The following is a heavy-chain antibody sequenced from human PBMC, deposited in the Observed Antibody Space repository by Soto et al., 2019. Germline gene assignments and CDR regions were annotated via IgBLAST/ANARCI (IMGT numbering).Heavy chain of an antibody. J-gene: IGHJ4*02. CDR3: AKDSGYSSGPSDY. V-gene: IGHV3-9*01. Sequence: GGSLRLSCAASGFTFDDYAMHWARQAPGKGLEWVSGISWNSGCIGYADSVKGRFTISRDNAKNSLYLQMNSLRAEDTALYYCAKDSGYSSGPSDYWGQGTLVTVSS. D-gene: IGHD6-19*01. CDR2: ISWNSGCI. CDR1: GFTFDDYA.